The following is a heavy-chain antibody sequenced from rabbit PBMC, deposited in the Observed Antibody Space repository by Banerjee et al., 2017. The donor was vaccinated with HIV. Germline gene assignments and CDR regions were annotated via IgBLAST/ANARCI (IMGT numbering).Heavy chain of an antibody. CDR2: INTGSGST. CDR1: GFSFSSSYY. J-gene: IGHJ4*01. CDR3: ARGGGSGWGRYFNL. Sequence: QEQLEESGGGLVKPEGSLTLTCKASGFSFSSSYYMCWVRQAPGKGLEWIGCINTGSGSTYYASWVNGRFTISRSTSLNTVDLKMTSLTAADTATYFCARGGGSGWGRYFNLWGPGTLVTVS. V-gene: IGHV1S43*01. D-gene: IGHD4-1*01.